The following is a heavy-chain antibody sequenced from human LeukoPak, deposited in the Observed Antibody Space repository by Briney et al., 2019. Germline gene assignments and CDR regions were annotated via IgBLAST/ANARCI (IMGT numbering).Heavy chain of an antibody. CDR1: GFICTDYA. CDR2: ISGPGTVT. V-gene: IGHV3-21*01. D-gene: IGHD5-18*01. Sequence: GGSLRLSGAASGFICTDYALNWVRQAPGKGLEWVSGISGPGTVTYYGDSVKGRFTISRDNAKNSLYLQMNSLRAEDTAVYYCARGGAMVKRYFDYWGQGTLVTVSS. CDR3: ARGGAMVKRYFDY. J-gene: IGHJ4*02.